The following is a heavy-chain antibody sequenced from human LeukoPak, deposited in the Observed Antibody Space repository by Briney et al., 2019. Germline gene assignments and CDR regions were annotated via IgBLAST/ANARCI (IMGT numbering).Heavy chain of an antibody. J-gene: IGHJ3*02. D-gene: IGHD5-12*01. V-gene: IGHV1-69*13. CDR2: VIPTFGTA. CDR3: ARESTFRLLRNVSDI. CDR1: GGTFSSYA. Sequence: ASVKVSCKASGGTFSSYAISWVRQAPGQGLEWMGGVIPTFGTANYAQKFQGRVTITADESTSTAHMELSSLRSEDTAVYYCARESTFRLLRNVSDIWGQGTMVTVSS.